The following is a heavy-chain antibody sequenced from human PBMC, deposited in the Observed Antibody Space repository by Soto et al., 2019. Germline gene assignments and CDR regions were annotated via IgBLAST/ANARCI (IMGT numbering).Heavy chain of an antibody. J-gene: IGHJ4*01. CDR2: IDPSDSDT. V-gene: IGHV5-10-1*01. D-gene: IGHD3-9*01. Sequence: GESLKISCQGSGYTFRSNWISWVRQVSDKGLEWMGTIDPSDSDTYYSPSFQGHVTISVDESTRTTYLQWSSLKASDTEMYYCAKHQYILTGYSAADYWGQGTLVTVSS. CDR1: GYTFRSNW. CDR3: AKHQYILTGYSAADY.